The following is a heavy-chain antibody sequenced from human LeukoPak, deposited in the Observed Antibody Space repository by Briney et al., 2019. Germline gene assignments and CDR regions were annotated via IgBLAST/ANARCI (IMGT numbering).Heavy chain of an antibody. J-gene: IGHJ4*02. CDR2: IRYDGSNK. V-gene: IGHV3-30*02. D-gene: IGHD1-7*01. CDR3: ASPNIPTTRTTYYFDY. Sequence: GGSLRLSCAASGFTFSSYGMHWVRQAPGKGLEWVAFIRYDGSNKNYAESVKGRFTISRDNSKNTLYLQMNSLRAEDTAVYYCASPNIPTTRTTYYFDYWGQGTLVTVSS. CDR1: GFTFSSYG.